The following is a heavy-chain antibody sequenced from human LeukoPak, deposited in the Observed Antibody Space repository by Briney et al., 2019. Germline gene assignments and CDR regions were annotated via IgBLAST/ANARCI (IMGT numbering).Heavy chain of an antibody. J-gene: IGHJ2*01. Sequence: PGGSLRPSCAAPGFTSRISGMHWARQAPGKGLEWVGVIWYDGSNKYYGGSVKGRFTTSRDNSQNTLSLQMDSLRAEDTAIYYCARDRNWATRNWYFDLWGRGTLVTVSS. V-gene: IGHV3-33*01. D-gene: IGHD5-24*01. CDR2: IWYDGSNK. CDR3: ARDRNWATRNWYFDL. CDR1: GFTSRISG.